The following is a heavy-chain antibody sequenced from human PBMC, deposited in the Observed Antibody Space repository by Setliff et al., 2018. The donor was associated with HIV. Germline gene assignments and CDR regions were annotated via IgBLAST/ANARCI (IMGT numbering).Heavy chain of an antibody. Sequence: PSETLSLTCTVSGDSIKSHHWSWIRQPPGKGLEWVGHIYSTGDTNYNPSLKSRVTLSAYTSKNQLSLSLTSVTAADTAVYYCARVRLTMIMMVDYFDQWGQGTLVTVSS. J-gene: IGHJ4*02. CDR1: GDSIKSHH. V-gene: IGHV4-4*07. CDR3: ARVRLTMIMMVDYFDQ. CDR2: IYSTGDT. D-gene: IGHD3-22*01.